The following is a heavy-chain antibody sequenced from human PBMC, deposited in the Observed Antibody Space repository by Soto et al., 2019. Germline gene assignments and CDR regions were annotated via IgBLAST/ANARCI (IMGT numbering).Heavy chain of an antibody. J-gene: IGHJ6*03. CDR1: GFTFSSYA. V-gene: IGHV3-64*01. CDR2: ISSNGGST. Sequence: GESLKISCAASGFTFSSYAMHWVRQAPGKGLEYVSAISSNGGSTYYANSVKGRFTISRDNSKNTLYLQMDSLRAEDMAVYYCARGKVTIFGVVHYYMDVWGKGTTVTVSS. D-gene: IGHD3-3*01. CDR3: ARGKVTIFGVVHYYMDV.